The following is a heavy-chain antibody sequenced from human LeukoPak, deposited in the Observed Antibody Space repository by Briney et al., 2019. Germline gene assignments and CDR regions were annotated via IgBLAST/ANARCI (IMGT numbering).Heavy chain of an antibody. CDR1: GGTFSSYA. CDR2: YIPIFGTA. CDR3: ARDKALYGGTEPNFDY. J-gene: IGHJ4*02. D-gene: IGHD4-23*01. V-gene: IGHV1-69*01. Sequence: ASVKVSCKASGGTFSSYAISWVRQAPGQGLEWMGGYIPIFGTANYAQKFQGRVTITADESTSTAYMELSSLRSEDTAVYYCARDKALYGGTEPNFDYWGQGTLVTVSS.